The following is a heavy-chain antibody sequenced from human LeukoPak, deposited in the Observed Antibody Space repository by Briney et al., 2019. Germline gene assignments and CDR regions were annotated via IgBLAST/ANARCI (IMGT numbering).Heavy chain of an antibody. V-gene: IGHV4-39*01. J-gene: IGHJ4*02. CDR3: ARGTGAYCGGDCYFDY. CDR1: GGSISSSNYY. Sequence: SETLTLTCIVSGGSISSSNYYWGCIRQPPGKGLEWIGSIYYSGTTYSNPSLKSRVTISVDTSKNQFSLKLSSVTAADTAVYYCARGTGAYCGGDCYFDYCGQGPLVSVSS. CDR2: IYYSGTT. D-gene: IGHD2-21*02.